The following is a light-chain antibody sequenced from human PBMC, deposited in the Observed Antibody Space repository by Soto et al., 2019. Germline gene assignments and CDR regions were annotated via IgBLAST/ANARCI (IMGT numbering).Light chain of an antibody. CDR2: RAS. V-gene: IGKV3-15*01. CDR3: HQYNNWPPRT. Sequence: EIVMTQSPATLSASLGERATLSCWASQSVSSDLAWYQQQPGQAPRLLIYRASIRATGIPARFSGSGSGTEFTLTISSLQSEDFGVYYCHQYNNWPPRTFGQGTKVEIK. CDR1: QSVSSD. J-gene: IGKJ1*01.